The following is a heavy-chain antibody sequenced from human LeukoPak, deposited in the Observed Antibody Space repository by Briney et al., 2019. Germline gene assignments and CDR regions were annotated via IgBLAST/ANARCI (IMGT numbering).Heavy chain of an antibody. D-gene: IGHD3-16*01. CDR2: IQEDGSDK. J-gene: IGHJ6*04. CDR3: CEETICWGGQGNGRPLGV. Sequence: GGSLRLSCAGSGFTFSDYWMSWVRQAPGKGLEWVANIQEDGSDKYYVDSVKGRFTISRDNADNSLFLQMNNLRAEDTAVYYWCEETICWGGQGNGRPLGVWGKGTTVTVSS. CDR1: GFTFSDYW. V-gene: IGHV3-7*01.